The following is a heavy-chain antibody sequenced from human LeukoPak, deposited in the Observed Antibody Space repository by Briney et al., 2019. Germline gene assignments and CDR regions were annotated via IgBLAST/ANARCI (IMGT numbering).Heavy chain of an antibody. J-gene: IGHJ4*02. CDR3: AKTGSYSPTRSDY. Sequence: ASVKVSCKASGYTFTAHYMHWVRQAPGQGLEWMGWINPNNGGTNYAQKFQGRVTMTRDTSISTAYMGLSSLRSDDTAVYYCAKTGSYSPTRSDYWGQGTLVTVSS. CDR1: GYTFTAHY. CDR2: INPNNGGT. D-gene: IGHD1-26*01. V-gene: IGHV1-2*02.